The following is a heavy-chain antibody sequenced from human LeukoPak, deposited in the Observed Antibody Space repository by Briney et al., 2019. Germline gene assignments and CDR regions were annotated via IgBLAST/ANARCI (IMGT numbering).Heavy chain of an antibody. Sequence: GGSLRLSCAASGFTVSSNYMSWVRQAPGKGLEWVSVIYSGGSTYYADSVKGRFTISRDNSKNTLYLQMNSLRAEDTAVYYCARDLDSSGWLFDYWGQGTLVTVSS. CDR1: GFTVSSNY. V-gene: IGHV3-66*01. CDR3: ARDLDSSGWLFDY. CDR2: IYSGGST. J-gene: IGHJ4*02. D-gene: IGHD6-19*01.